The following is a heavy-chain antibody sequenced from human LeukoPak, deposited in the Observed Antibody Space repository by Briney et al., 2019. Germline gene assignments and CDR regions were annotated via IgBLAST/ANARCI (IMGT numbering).Heavy chain of an antibody. CDR1: GGSISIYY. J-gene: IGHJ4*02. V-gene: IGHV4-59*08. Sequence: SETLSLTCSVSGGSISIYYWSWIRQPPGKGLEWIGYIYYSGSTNYNSSLKSRVTISVDTSKSQFSLKLSSVTAADTAVYYCARLSRSRYYFDYWGQGTLVTVSS. CDR2: IYYSGST. CDR3: ARLSRSRYYFDY. D-gene: IGHD6-6*01.